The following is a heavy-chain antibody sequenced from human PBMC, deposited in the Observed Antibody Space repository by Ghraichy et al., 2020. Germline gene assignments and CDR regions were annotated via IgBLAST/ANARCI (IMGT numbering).Heavy chain of an antibody. D-gene: IGHD3-10*01. V-gene: IGHV4-34*01. Sequence: EINHSGSTNYNPSLKSRVTISVDTSKNQFSLKLSSVTAADTAVYYCARGSQPTYYYGSGSYRLSYYYYGM. J-gene: IGHJ6*01. CDR3: ARGSQPTYYYGSGSYRLSYYYYGM. CDR2: INHSGST.